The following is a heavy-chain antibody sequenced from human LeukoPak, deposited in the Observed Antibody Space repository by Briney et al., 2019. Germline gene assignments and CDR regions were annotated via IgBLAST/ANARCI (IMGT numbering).Heavy chain of an antibody. CDR1: GYTFTSYY. D-gene: IGHD3-10*01. Sequence: ASVKVSCKASGYTFTSYYMHWVRQAPGQGLEWMGIINPSGGSTSYAQKFQGRVTMTRDTSTSTVYMELSSLRSEDTAVYYCARATRFVDASGDYYYYMDVWGKGTTVTVSS. V-gene: IGHV1-46*01. J-gene: IGHJ6*03. CDR3: ARATRFVDASGDYYYYMDV. CDR2: INPSGGST.